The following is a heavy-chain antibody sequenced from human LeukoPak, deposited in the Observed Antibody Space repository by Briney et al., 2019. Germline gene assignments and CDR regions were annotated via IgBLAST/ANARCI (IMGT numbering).Heavy chain of an antibody. D-gene: IGHD1-26*01. J-gene: IGHJ5*02. CDR2: ISGSGGST. V-gene: IGHV3-23*01. CDR1: AFTFSTYA. CDR3: ARDGRLDWFDP. Sequence: PGGSLRLSCAASAFTFSTYAMSWVRQAPGKGLEWVSAISGSGGSTHYADSVRGRFTISRDNSKSTLYLQMNSLRAEDTAVYYCARDGRLDWFDPWGQGTLVTVSS.